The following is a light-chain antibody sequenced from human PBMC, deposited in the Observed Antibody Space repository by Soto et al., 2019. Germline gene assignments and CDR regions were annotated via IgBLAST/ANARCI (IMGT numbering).Light chain of an antibody. V-gene: IGLV2-8*01. Sequence: QSALTQPPSASGSPGQSLTISCTGTSSDVGAYNYVSWYQQHPGTAPKAIIYEVSKRPSGVPDRFAGAKSGNTASLTVSGLQAEDEADYYCSSYAGSYYVFGTGTKVTV. J-gene: IGLJ1*01. CDR3: SSYAGSYYV. CDR1: SSDVGAYNY. CDR2: EVS.